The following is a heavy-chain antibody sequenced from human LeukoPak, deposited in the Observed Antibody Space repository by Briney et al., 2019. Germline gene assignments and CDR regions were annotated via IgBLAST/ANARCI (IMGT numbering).Heavy chain of an antibody. Sequence: ASVKVSCKASGYTFTGYYMHWVRQAPGQGLEWMGRINPNSGGTNYAQKFQGRATMTRDTSISTAYMELSRLRSDDTAVYYCATIAVAGTAFDYWGQGTLVTVSS. D-gene: IGHD6-19*01. CDR2: INPNSGGT. J-gene: IGHJ4*01. CDR3: ATIAVAGTAFDY. V-gene: IGHV1-2*06. CDR1: GYTFTGYY.